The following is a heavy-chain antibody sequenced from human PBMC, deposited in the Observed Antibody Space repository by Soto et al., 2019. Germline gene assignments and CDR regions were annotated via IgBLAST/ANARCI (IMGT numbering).Heavy chain of an antibody. CDR3: ARDLAAGTCDY. J-gene: IGHJ4*02. Sequence: QVQLVQSGAEVRKPGASVKVSCKASGYTFTSYAISWVRQAPGQGLEWMGWISAYNGNTNYAQKLQGRXTXTXXTSTSTAYMELRSLRSDDTAVYYCARDLAAGTCDYWGQGTLVTVSS. V-gene: IGHV1-18*01. CDR1: GYTFTSYA. D-gene: IGHD6-13*01. CDR2: ISAYNGNT.